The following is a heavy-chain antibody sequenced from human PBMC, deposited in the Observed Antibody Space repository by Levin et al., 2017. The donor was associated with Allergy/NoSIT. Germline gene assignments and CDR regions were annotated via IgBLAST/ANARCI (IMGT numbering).Heavy chain of an antibody. CDR3: AKYDSSGFDY. Sequence: SLKISCAASGFTFDDYAMHWVRQAPGKGLEWVSGISWNSGSIGYADSVKGRFTISRDNAKNSLYLQMNSLRAEDTALYYCAKYDSSGFDYWGQGTLVTVSS. CDR1: GFTFDDYA. CDR2: ISWNSGSI. J-gene: IGHJ4*02. D-gene: IGHD3-22*01. V-gene: IGHV3-9*01.